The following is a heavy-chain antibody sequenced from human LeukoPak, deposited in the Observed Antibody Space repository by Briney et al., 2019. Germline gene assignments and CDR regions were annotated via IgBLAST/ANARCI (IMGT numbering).Heavy chain of an antibody. CDR1: GGSISSYY. V-gene: IGHV4-4*07. D-gene: IGHD6-19*01. J-gene: IGHJ4*02. CDR2: IYPSGST. Sequence: SETLSLTCSVSGGSISSYYWSWIRQPAGKGLEWIGRIYPSGSTNYNPSLRSRVTMSIDTSKNQFSLKLSSVTAADTAVYYCARERYNTGWYNYRGQGTLVTVSS. CDR3: ARERYNTGWYNY.